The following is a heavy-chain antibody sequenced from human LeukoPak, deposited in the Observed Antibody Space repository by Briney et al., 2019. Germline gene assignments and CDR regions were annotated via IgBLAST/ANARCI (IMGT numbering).Heavy chain of an antibody. CDR2: IYHSGST. J-gene: IGHJ6*03. CDR1: GYSFSSGYY. V-gene: IGHV4-38-2*01. Sequence: SETLSLTCAVSGYSFSSGYYWGWIRQPPGKGLEWIGSIYHSGSTYYNPSLKGRVTISVDTSKNQFSLKLSSVTAADTAVYYCARSYYDFWSGSLNYYYYYYMDVWGKGTTVTVSS. D-gene: IGHD3-3*01. CDR3: ARSYYDFWSGSLNYYYYYYMDV.